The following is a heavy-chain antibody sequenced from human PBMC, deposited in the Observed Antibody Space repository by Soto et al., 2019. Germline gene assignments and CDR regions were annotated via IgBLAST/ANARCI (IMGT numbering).Heavy chain of an antibody. CDR3: AKVGFWSGYYSLVDY. J-gene: IGHJ4*02. V-gene: IGHV3-9*01. D-gene: IGHD3-3*01. Sequence: GGSLRLSCAASGFTFDDYAMHWVRQAPGKGLEWVSGISWNSGSIGYADSVKGRFTISRDNAKNSLYLQMNSLRAEDTALYYCAKVGFWSGYYSLVDYWGQGTLVTVAS. CDR2: ISWNSGSI. CDR1: GFTFDDYA.